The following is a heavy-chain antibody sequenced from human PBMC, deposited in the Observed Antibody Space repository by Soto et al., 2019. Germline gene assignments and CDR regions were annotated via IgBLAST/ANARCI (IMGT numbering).Heavy chain of an antibody. Sequence: GGSLRLSCAASGFTFSSYWMSWVRQAPGKGLEWVANIKQDGSEKYYVDSVKGRFTISRDNAKNSLYLQMNSLRAEDTAVYYCARLRIVSIFGVVIENWFDPWGQGTLVTAPQ. V-gene: IGHV3-7*05. J-gene: IGHJ5*02. CDR1: GFTFSSYW. CDR3: ARLRIVSIFGVVIENWFDP. CDR2: IKQDGSEK. D-gene: IGHD3-3*01.